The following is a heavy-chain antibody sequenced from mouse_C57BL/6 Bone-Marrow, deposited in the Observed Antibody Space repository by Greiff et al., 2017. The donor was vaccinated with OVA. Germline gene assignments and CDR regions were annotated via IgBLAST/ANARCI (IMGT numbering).Heavy chain of an antibody. CDR2: ISSGSSTI. J-gene: IGHJ4*01. CDR3: ARKFIEGAMGY. Sequence: EVMLVEPGGGLVKPGGSLKLSCAASGFTFSDYGMHWVRQAPEKGLEWVAYISSGSSTIYYADTVKGRFTISRDNAKNTLFLQMTSLRSEDTAMYYCARKFIEGAMGYWGQGTSVTVSS. D-gene: IGHD1-1*01. V-gene: IGHV5-17*01. CDR1: GFTFSDYG.